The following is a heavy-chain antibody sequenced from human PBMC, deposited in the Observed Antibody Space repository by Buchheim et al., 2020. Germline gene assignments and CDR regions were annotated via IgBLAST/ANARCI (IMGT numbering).Heavy chain of an antibody. D-gene: IGHD5-18*01. V-gene: IGHV3-21*01. CDR3: AREIQGFDY. Sequence: EVQLVDSGGGLVKPGGSLRLSCAASGFTFSTYDMNWVRQAPGKGLEWVSSISSGTSDTYYADLVKGRFTISRDNAKNSLYLQMNSLRAEDTAVYYCAREIQGFDYWGQGTL. CDR1: GFTFSTYD. CDR2: ISSGTSDT. J-gene: IGHJ4*02.